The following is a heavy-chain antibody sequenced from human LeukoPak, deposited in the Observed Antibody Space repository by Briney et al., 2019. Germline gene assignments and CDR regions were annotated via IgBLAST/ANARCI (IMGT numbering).Heavy chain of an antibody. Sequence: GGSLRLSCAASGFTFDDYAMHWVRQAPGKGLEWVSAISGSGGSTYYADSVKGRFTISRDNSKNTLYLQMNSLRAEDTAVYYCAKVMVSTVTPDYWGQGTLVTVSS. V-gene: IGHV3-23*01. CDR3: AKVMVSTVTPDY. CDR1: GFTFDDYA. J-gene: IGHJ4*02. CDR2: ISGSGGST. D-gene: IGHD4-17*01.